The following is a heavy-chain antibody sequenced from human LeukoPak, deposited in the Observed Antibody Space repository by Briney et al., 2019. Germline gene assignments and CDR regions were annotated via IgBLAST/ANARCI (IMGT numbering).Heavy chain of an antibody. V-gene: IGHV4-39*01. D-gene: IGHD6-13*01. Sequence: PSETLSLTCTASGGSISSSSYYWGWIRQPPGTGLEWIGSIYYSGSTYYNPSLKSRVTISVDTSKNQFSLKLSSVTAADTAVYYCASEPGYSSSWYSKDDAFDIWGQGTMVTVSS. J-gene: IGHJ3*02. CDR3: ASEPGYSSSWYSKDDAFDI. CDR1: GGSISSSSYY. CDR2: IYYSGST.